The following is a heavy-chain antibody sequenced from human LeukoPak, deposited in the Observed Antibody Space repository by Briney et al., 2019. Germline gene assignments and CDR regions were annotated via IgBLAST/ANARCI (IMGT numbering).Heavy chain of an antibody. CDR2: IYYTGST. CDR1: GGSISGYY. Sequence: SETLSLTCTVSGGSISGYYWNWIRQPPGKGLEWIGYIYYTGSTNYNPSLKSRVTISVDTSKNQFSLKLSSVTATDTAVYYCARGGYASGWYLDYWGQGTLVTVSS. CDR3: ARGGYASGWYLDY. J-gene: IGHJ4*02. D-gene: IGHD6-19*01. V-gene: IGHV4-59*01.